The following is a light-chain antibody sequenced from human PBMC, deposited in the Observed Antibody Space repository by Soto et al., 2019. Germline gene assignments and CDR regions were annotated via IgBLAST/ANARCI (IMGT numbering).Light chain of an antibody. Sequence: EIVVTQSPGTLSLSPGERATLSCRASQSITSNFLAWYQQKPGQAPRLLIYGASTRAAGVPDRFSGSGSGPDFPLTITRLEPEDFAVYYCQQYGRSPLMYTFGQGTKLGVK. CDR3: QQYGRSPLMYT. J-gene: IGKJ2*01. CDR1: QSITSNF. CDR2: GAS. V-gene: IGKV3-20*01.